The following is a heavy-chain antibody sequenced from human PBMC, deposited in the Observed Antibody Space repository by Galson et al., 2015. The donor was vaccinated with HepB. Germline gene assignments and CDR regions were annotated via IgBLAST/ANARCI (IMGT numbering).Heavy chain of an antibody. CDR1: GYAFTSYG. CDR3: VRVGDYYDSSGFWGYYFDY. D-gene: IGHD3-22*01. J-gene: IGHJ4*02. Sequence: SVKVSCKASGYAFTSYGISWVRQAPGQGLEWMGWISTYSGNRNNAQKLQGRITMTTDTSTSTAYMELRSLRSDDTAVYFCVRVGDYYDSSGFWGYYFDYWGQGTLVTVSS. CDR2: ISTYSGNR. V-gene: IGHV1-18*01.